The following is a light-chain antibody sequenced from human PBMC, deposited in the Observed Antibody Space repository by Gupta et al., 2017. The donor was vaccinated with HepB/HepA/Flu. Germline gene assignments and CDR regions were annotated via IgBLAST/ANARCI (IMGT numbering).Light chain of an antibody. V-gene: IGKV3-15*01. CDR3: QQYNKWRPWT. CDR1: QSDSSN. CDR2: GAS. J-gene: IGKJ1*01. Sequence: EIVMTPSPATLSVSPGERAPLSRRASQSDSSNLAGYPQKPGQAPRLRIYGASTRATGIPARLSGSGSGTEYTLTISSLQSEDFAVDYCQQYNKWRPWTFGQGTKVEIK.